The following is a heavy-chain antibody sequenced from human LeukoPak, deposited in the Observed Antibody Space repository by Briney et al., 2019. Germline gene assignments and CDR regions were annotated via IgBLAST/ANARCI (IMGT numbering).Heavy chain of an antibody. J-gene: IGHJ3*02. CDR2: IKQDGSEK. CDR1: GFTFSSYW. CDR3: ARDDWVVVVPAAMSAFDI. D-gene: IGHD2-2*01. Sequence: GGSLRLSCAASGFTFSSYWMSWVRQAPGKRLEWVANIKQDGSEKYYVDSVKGRFTISRDNAKNSLYLQMNSLRAEDTAVYYCARDDWVVVVPAAMSAFDIWGQGTMVTVSS. V-gene: IGHV3-7*01.